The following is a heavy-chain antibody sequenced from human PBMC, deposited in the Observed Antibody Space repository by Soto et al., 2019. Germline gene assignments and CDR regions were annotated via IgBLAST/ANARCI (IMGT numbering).Heavy chain of an antibody. CDR2: IIPIFGTT. V-gene: IGHV1-69*13. D-gene: IGHD4-4*01. Sequence: GASVKVSCKASGGTFSSYTMSWVRQAPGHGLEWMGGIIPIFGTTTYAHKFQGRVTITADESTGTVYMELSSLRGEDTAVYYCARGALTTLAYYYGMDVWGQGTTVTVSS. CDR1: GGTFSSYT. CDR3: ARGALTTLAYYYGMDV. J-gene: IGHJ6*02.